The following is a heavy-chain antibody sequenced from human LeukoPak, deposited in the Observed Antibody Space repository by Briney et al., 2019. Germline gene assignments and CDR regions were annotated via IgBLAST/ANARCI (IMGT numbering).Heavy chain of an antibody. CDR1: GGSISSSSYY. CDR2: IYYSGST. J-gene: IGHJ5*02. Sequence: PSETLSLTCTVSGGSISSSSYYWGWIRQPPGKGLEWIGSIYYSGSTYYNPSLKSRVTISVDTSKNQFSLKLSSVTAADTAVYYCALAVEFWSGYYSHNWFDPWGQGTLVTVSS. CDR3: ALAVEFWSGYYSHNWFDP. D-gene: IGHD3-3*01. V-gene: IGHV4-39*01.